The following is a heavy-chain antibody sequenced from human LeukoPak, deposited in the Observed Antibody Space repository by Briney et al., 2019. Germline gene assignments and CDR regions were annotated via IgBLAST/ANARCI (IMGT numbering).Heavy chain of an antibody. J-gene: IGHJ5*02. Sequence: PGGSLRLSCAASGFMFSNYWMSWVRQAPGKGLEWVANIKQDGREEYYVDSLKGRFTISRDNAKNSLYLQMNRLRAEDTAVYYCATISQRSLDPWGQGTLVTVPS. CDR2: IKQDGREE. CDR3: ATISQRSLDP. CDR1: GFMFSNYW. V-gene: IGHV3-7*05.